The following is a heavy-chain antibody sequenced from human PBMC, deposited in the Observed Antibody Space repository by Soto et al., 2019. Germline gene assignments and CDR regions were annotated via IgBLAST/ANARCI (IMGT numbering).Heavy chain of an antibody. J-gene: IGHJ6*02. CDR3: VRGDGDYVYYYYGMDV. Sequence: QVQLVESGGGVVQPGRSLSLSCAASGFTFRSYAMHWVRQAPGKGLEWVAAISSDGSNTHYADSVKGRFTISRDNSKNTLYVQMNGLRVEDTAVYYCVRGDGDYVYYYYGMDVWGQGTTVTVFS. CDR1: GFTFRSYA. D-gene: IGHD4-17*01. CDR2: ISSDGSNT. V-gene: IGHV3-30-3*01.